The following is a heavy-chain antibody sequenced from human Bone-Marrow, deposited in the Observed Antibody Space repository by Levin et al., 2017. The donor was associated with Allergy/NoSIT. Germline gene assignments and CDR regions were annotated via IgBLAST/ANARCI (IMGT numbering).Heavy chain of an antibody. CDR1: GFTFSSYA. CDR3: ARAGYSSSWRDDY. Sequence: GGSLRLSCAASGFTFSSYAMHWVRQAPGKGLEWVAVISYDGSNKYYADSVKGRFTISRDNSKNTLYLQMNSLRAEDTAVYYCARAGYSSSWRDDYWGQGTLVTVSS. CDR2: ISYDGSNK. V-gene: IGHV3-30-3*01. D-gene: IGHD6-13*01. J-gene: IGHJ4*02.